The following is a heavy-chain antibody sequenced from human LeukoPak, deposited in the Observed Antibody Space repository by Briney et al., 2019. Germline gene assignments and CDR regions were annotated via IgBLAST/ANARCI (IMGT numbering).Heavy chain of an antibody. V-gene: IGHV4-59*11. CDR2: VYYNGLT. CDR3: ARVGTVRSARY. J-gene: IGHJ4*02. D-gene: IGHD3-10*01. CDR1: GGSISPHY. Sequence: SETLSLTCTVSGGSISPHYWTWIRQTPGKGLEWIGYVYYNGLTSYNASLRSRLILSVDTARNQVSLKLTSVTAADTAVYYCARVGTVRSARYWGQGTLVTVSS.